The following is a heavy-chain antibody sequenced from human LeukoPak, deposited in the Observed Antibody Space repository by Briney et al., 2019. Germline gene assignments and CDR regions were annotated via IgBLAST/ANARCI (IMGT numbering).Heavy chain of an antibody. CDR3: ARVRKEEVAVAWRAFDI. V-gene: IGHV4-4*07. CDR2: IYTSGST. J-gene: IGHJ3*02. D-gene: IGHD6-19*01. CDR1: GGSISSYY. Sequence: SEPLSLTCTVSGGSISSYYWSWIRKPAGKGLEWIGHIYTSGSTNYNPSLKSRATMSVDTSKNQFSLKLSSVTVADTAVYYCARVRKEEVAVAWRAFDIWGQGTMVTVSS.